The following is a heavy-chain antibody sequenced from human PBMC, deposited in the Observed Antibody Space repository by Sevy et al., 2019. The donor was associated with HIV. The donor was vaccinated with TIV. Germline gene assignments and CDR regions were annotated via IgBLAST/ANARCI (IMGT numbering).Heavy chain of an antibody. CDR1: GFTVSDNY. J-gene: IGHJ3*02. V-gene: IGHV3-66*02. Sequence: GGSLRLSCAASGFTVSDNYMSWVRQAPGKGLEWVSLIYSGGSTYYADSVKGRFTISRDNSKNTLYLKMDSLRAEDTAVYYCAGRVTSDYFDIWGQGTMVTVSS. D-gene: IGHD5-18*01. CDR2: IYSGGST. CDR3: AGRVTSDYFDI.